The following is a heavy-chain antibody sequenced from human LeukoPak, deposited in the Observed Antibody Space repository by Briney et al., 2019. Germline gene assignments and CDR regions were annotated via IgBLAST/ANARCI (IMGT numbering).Heavy chain of an antibody. CDR1: RFTFSSYG. Sequence: GGSLRLSCAASRFTFSSYGMHWVRQAPGKGLDWVAVISYDGSNKYYADSVKGRFTISRDNSKNTLYLQMNSLRAEDTAVYYCAKGGSGSRGDIMDVWGKGTTVTVSS. D-gene: IGHD3-10*01. J-gene: IGHJ6*04. V-gene: IGHV3-30*18. CDR3: AKGGSGSRGDIMDV. CDR2: ISYDGSNK.